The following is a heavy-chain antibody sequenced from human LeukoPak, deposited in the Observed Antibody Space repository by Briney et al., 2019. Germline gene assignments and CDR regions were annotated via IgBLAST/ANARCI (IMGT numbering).Heavy chain of an antibody. Sequence: ASVKVSCKVSGYTLTELSMHWVRQAPGKGLEWMGGFDPEDGETIYAQKFQGRVTMTEDTSTDTAYMELSSLRSEDTAVYYCATGVGSTDYYYYGMDVWGQGTTVTVSS. CDR2: FDPEDGET. CDR3: ATGVGSTDYYYYGMDV. V-gene: IGHV1-24*01. D-gene: IGHD3-10*01. J-gene: IGHJ6*02. CDR1: GYTLTELS.